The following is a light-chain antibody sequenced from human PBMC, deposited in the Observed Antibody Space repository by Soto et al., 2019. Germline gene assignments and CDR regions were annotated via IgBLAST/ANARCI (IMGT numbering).Light chain of an antibody. CDR1: QVINNY. CDR3: QHLDGDRLYT. V-gene: IGKV1-9*01. Sequence: DIQLTQSPSFLSASVGDRVTVTCRASQVINNYLAWYQQKPGKAPKLLIYAASTLQLGVPSRFSASGSGTEFTLTINSLQPEDFATYFCQHLDGDRLYTFGQGTKLDI. CDR2: AAS. J-gene: IGKJ2*01.